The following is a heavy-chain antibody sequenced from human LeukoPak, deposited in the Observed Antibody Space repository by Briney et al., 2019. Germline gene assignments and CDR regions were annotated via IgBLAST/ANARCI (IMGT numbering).Heavy chain of an antibody. CDR1: GFTLNKYW. CDR3: ARDATRGGNFDY. J-gene: IGHJ4*02. Sequence: GGSLRLSCAASGFTLNKYWMTWVRQAPGKGLEWVANINEDGGEEYYVDSVKGRFTISRDNAKNSLYLQMNSLRAEDTAVYYCARDATRGGNFDYWGQGTVVTVSS. D-gene: IGHD3-16*01. CDR2: INEDGGEE. V-gene: IGHV3-7*01.